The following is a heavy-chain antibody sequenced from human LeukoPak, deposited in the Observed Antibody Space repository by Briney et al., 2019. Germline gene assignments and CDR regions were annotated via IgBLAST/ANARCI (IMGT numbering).Heavy chain of an antibody. CDR1: GYTFSDFY. V-gene: IGHV1-2*02. Sequence: ASVKVSCKASGYTFSDFYIHWVRQAPGQGLEYVGWITPKSGDTYSPQRFQGRVTMTRDASISTAYMELSSLRSDDTAVYFCARIRLADERAWAYWGQGTLVTVSS. J-gene: IGHJ4*02. D-gene: IGHD3-3*02. CDR3: ARIRLADERAWAY. CDR2: ITPKSGDT.